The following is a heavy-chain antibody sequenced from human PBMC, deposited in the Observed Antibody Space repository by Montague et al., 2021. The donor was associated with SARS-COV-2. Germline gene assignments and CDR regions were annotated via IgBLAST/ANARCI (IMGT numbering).Heavy chain of an antibody. CDR3: TSGREGNYNVMDV. D-gene: IGHD1-1*01. CDR2: TYYRSKWYN. CDR1: GDSVSRNSAT. Sequence: CAISGDSVSRNSATWNWVRRSPSRGLEWLGRTYYRSKWYNDYAVSVRGRVTINPDTSKNQFSLQLNSVTPEDTAIYYCTSGREGNYNVMDVWGQGTTVTVSS. V-gene: IGHV6-1*01. J-gene: IGHJ6*02.